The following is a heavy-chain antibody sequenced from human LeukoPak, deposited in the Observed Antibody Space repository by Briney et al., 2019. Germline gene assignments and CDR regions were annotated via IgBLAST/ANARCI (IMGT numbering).Heavy chain of an antibody. D-gene: IGHD4-17*01. Sequence: ASVKVSCKASGYTFTDYYIHWVRQAPGQGLEWMAWMNPNSGGTSYAQKFQGRVTMTRDTSISTGYMELSRLRFDDTAVYYCARDLASTVTTGDAFDIWGQGTMVTVSS. CDR1: GYTFTDYY. CDR2: MNPNSGGT. CDR3: ARDLASTVTTGDAFDI. V-gene: IGHV1-2*02. J-gene: IGHJ3*02.